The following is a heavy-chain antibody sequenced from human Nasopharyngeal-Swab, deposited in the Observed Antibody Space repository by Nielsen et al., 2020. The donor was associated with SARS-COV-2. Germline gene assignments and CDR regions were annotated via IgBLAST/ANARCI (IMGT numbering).Heavy chain of an antibody. CDR2: INPSGGST. CDR3: VRDSLEGSSSSWYWFDP. J-gene: IGHJ5*02. CDR1: GYTFTSYY. V-gene: IGHV1-46*01. Sequence: ASVKVSCKASGYTFTSYYMHWVRQAPGQGLEWMGIINPSGGSTSYAQKFQGRVTMTRDTSTSTVYMELSSLRSEDTAVYYCVRDSLEGSSSSWYWFDPWGQGTLVTVSS. D-gene: IGHD6-13*01.